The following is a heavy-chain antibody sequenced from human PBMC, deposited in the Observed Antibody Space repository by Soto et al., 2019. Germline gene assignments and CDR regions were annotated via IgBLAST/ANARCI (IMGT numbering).Heavy chain of an antibody. J-gene: IGHJ3*02. D-gene: IGHD2-2*01. Sequence: GESLKISCKGSGYSFTSYWIGWVRQMPGKGLEWMGIIYPGDSDTRYSPSFQGQVTISADKSISTAYLQWSSLKASDTAMYYCARALSQLLFYCAFDIWGQGTMVTVSS. CDR2: IYPGDSDT. CDR1: GYSFTSYW. V-gene: IGHV5-51*01. CDR3: ARALSQLLFYCAFDI.